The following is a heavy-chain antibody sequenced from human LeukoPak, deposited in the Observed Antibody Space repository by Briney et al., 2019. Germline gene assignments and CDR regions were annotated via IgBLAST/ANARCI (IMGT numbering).Heavy chain of an antibody. V-gene: IGHV6-1*01. Sequence: SQTLSLTCAISGDSVSSNSAAWNWIRQSPSRGLEWLGRTYYRSKWYNGYAVSVKSRITINPDTSKNLFYPQPNSVTFEDTAVYYCARDQGLWCGELWPSWFDRWGQGTLVTVSS. CDR3: ARDQGLWCGELWPSWFDR. CDR2: TYYRSKWYN. CDR1: GDSVSSNSAA. J-gene: IGHJ5*02. D-gene: IGHD3-10*01.